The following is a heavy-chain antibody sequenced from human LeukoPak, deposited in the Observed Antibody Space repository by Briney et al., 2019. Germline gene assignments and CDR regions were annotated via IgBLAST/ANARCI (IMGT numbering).Heavy chain of an antibody. D-gene: IGHD3-22*01. Sequence: GGSLRLSCAASGFTFSSYWMHRVRQAPGKGLVWVSRISDGGSTTTYADSVKGRFTISRDNAKNTLYLQMNGLRAEDTAVYYCSRSAYYDGSGNYYDYWGQGTLVTVSS. CDR2: ISDGGSTT. J-gene: IGHJ4*02. V-gene: IGHV3-74*01. CDR3: SRSAYYDGSGNYYDY. CDR1: GFTFSSYW.